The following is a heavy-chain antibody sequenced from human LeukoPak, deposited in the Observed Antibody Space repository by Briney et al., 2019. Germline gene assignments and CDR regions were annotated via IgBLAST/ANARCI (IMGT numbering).Heavy chain of an antibody. D-gene: IGHD6-13*01. CDR2: IYYSGST. V-gene: IGHV4-39*01. J-gene: IGHJ4*02. Sequence: PSETLSLTCTVSGGSISSSSYYWGWIRQPPGKGLEWIGSIYYSGSTYYNPSLKSRVTISVDTSKNQFSLKLSSVTAADTAVYYCARARIAAAGDVIDCWGQGTLVTVSS. CDR1: GGSISSSSYY. CDR3: ARARIAAAGDVIDC.